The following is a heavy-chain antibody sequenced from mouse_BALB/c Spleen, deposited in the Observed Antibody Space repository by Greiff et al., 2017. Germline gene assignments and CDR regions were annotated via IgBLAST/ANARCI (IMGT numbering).Heavy chain of an antibody. Sequence: EVMLVESGGGLVQPGGSRKLSCAASGFTFSSFGMHWVRQAPEKGLEWVAYISSGSSTIYYADTVKGRFTISRDNPKNTLFLQMTSLRSEDTAMYYCAREDWDGYFDYWGQGTTLTVSS. CDR3: AREDWDGYFDY. V-gene: IGHV5-17*02. CDR1: GFTFSSFG. J-gene: IGHJ2*01. CDR2: ISSGSSTI. D-gene: IGHD4-1*01.